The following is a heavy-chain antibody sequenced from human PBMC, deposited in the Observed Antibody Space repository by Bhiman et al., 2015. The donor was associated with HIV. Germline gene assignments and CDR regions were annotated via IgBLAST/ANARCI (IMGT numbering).Heavy chain of an antibody. CDR1: GFTFSNYE. V-gene: IGHV3-48*03. J-gene: IGHJ4*02. D-gene: IGHD6-13*01. CDR3: AKLHEAGREDY. CDR2: ISSSGSTI. Sequence: EVQLVESGGGLVQPGGSLRLSCAASGFTFSNYEMNWVRQAPGKGLEWVSYISSSGSTIYYADSVKGRFTISRDNSKNTLDLQMNSLTAEDTAIYYCAKLHEAGREDYWGQGTLVTVSS.